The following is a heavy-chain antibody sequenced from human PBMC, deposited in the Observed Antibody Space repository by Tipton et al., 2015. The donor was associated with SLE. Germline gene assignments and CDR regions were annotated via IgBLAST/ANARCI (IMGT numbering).Heavy chain of an antibody. V-gene: IGHV3-53*05. CDR2: IYSGGST. CDR1: GFTVSSNY. Sequence: SLRLSCAASGFTVSSNYVSWVCQAPGKGLEWVSVIYSGGSTYYADSVKGRFTISRDNSKNTLYLQMNSLRAEDTAVYYCARESGSAGYFDYWGQGTLVTVSS. J-gene: IGHJ4*02. CDR3: ARESGSAGYFDY. D-gene: IGHD1-26*01.